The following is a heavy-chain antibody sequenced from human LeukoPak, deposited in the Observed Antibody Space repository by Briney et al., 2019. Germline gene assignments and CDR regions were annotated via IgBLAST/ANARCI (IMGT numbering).Heavy chain of an antibody. CDR3: AKDSGSYHNWFDP. CDR2: IWYDGSNK. CDR1: GFTFSSYA. V-gene: IGHV3-33*06. J-gene: IGHJ5*02. Sequence: GGSLRLSCAASGFTFSSYAMSWVRQAPGKGLEWVAVIWYDGSNKYYADSVKGGFTISRDNSKNTLYLQMNSLRAEDTAVYYCAKDSGSYHNWFDPWGQGTLVTVSS. D-gene: IGHD1-26*01.